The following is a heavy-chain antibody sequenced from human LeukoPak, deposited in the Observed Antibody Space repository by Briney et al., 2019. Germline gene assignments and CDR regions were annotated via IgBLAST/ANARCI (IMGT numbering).Heavy chain of an antibody. Sequence: SSETLSLTCTVSGGSISTSGYYWGWIRQPPGKGLEYFASIDSSGNVYYNPSLRSRVTISADTSKNQFSLKLSSVTAADTAVYYCTRDRGQWVVDYWGQGTLVTVSS. J-gene: IGHJ4*02. CDR1: GGSISTSGYY. D-gene: IGHD6-19*01. V-gene: IGHV4-39*07. CDR2: IDSSGNV. CDR3: TRDRGQWVVDY.